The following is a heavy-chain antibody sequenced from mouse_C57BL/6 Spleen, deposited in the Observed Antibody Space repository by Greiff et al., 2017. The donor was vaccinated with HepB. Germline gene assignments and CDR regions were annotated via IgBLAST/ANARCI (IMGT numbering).Heavy chain of an antibody. CDR1: GYTFTSYW. V-gene: IGHV1-69*01. J-gene: IGHJ4*01. CDR2: IDPSDSYT. D-gene: IGHD1-1*02. Sequence: QVQLKQPGAELVMPGASVKLSCKASGYTFTSYWMHWVKQRPGQGLEWIGEIDPSDSYTNYNQKFKGKSTLTVDKSSSTAYMQLSSLTSEDSAVYYRESGGGNMDYWGQGTSVTVSS. CDR3: ESGGGNMDY.